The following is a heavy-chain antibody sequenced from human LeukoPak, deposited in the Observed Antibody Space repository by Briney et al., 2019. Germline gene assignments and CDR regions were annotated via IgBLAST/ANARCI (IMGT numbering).Heavy chain of an antibody. CDR2: ISSSSSYI. D-gene: IGHD1-1*01. V-gene: IGHV3-21*01. Sequence: GGSLRLSCAASGFTFSSYAMSWVRQAPGKGLEWVSSISSSSSYIYYADSVKGRFTISRDNAKNSLYLQMNSLRAEDTAVYYCARRVNWHFDYWGQGTLVTVSS. J-gene: IGHJ4*02. CDR1: GFTFSSYA. CDR3: ARRVNWHFDY.